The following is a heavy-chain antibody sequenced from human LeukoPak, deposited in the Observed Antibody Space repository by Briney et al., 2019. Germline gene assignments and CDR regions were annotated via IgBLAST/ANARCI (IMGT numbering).Heavy chain of an antibody. CDR3: ARGLGAAAGIYYYYGMDV. V-gene: IGHV3-21*04. CDR2: ITSDSSYM. Sequence: GGSLRLSCVASGVTFSSYSMNCVRQAPGKGLEWVSCITSDSSYMYYADSVKGRFTISRDNAKNSLYLQMNSLRAEDTALYYCARGLGAAAGIYYYYGMDVWGQGTTVTVSS. CDR1: GVTFSSYS. D-gene: IGHD6-13*01. J-gene: IGHJ6*02.